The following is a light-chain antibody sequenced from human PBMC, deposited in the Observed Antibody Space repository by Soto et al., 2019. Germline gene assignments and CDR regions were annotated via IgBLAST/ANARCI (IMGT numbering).Light chain of an antibody. J-gene: IGKJ1*01. V-gene: IGKV2-30*01. Sequence: DAVMTQSPLSLPVTLGQPASISCRSSQSLVYSDGKTYLNWFQQRPGQSPRRLIYKVSNRDSGVPDRFSGSGSGSDFTLEISRVEAEDVGIYYCMQDSFWPWTFGQGTKVDIK. CDR2: KVS. CDR1: QSLVYSDGKTY. CDR3: MQDSFWPWT.